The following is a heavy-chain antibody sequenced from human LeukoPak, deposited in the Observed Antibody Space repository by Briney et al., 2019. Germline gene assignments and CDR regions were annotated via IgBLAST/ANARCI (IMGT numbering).Heavy chain of an antibody. CDR3: AKDRALFWAGYHFDY. D-gene: IGHD3/OR15-3a*01. J-gene: IGHJ4*02. Sequence: ASVKVSCKASGYTFTGYYMHWVRQAPGQGLEWMGWINPNSGGTNYAQKFQGRVTMTRDTSISTAYMELSRLRSDDTAVYYCAKDRALFWAGYHFDYWGQGTLVTVSS. CDR1: GYTFTGYY. V-gene: IGHV1-2*02. CDR2: INPNSGGT.